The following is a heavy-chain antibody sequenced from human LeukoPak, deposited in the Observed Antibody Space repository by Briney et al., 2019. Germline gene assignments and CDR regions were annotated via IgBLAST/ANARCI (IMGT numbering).Heavy chain of an antibody. J-gene: IGHJ4*02. CDR2: ISSSGSTI. D-gene: IGHD3-22*01. CDR3: ARVNRGYYMYYFDY. Sequence: TGGSLRLSCAASGFTFSSYEMNWVRQAPGKGLEWVSYISSSGSTIYYADSVKGRFTISRDNAKNSLYLQMNSLRAEDTAVYYCARVNRGYYMYYFDYWGQGTLVTVSS. V-gene: IGHV3-48*03. CDR1: GFTFSSYE.